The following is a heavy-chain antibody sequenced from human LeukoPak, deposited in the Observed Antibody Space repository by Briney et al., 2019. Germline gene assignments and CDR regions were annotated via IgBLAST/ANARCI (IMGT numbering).Heavy chain of an antibody. CDR3: ARDSHSGYDGLDYFDY. J-gene: IGHJ4*02. D-gene: IGHD5-12*01. V-gene: IGHV4-31*03. CDR2: IYYSGST. CDR1: GGSISSGGYY. Sequence: SQTLSLTCTVSGGSISSGGYYWSWIRQHPGKGLEWIRYIYYSGSTYYNPSLKSRVTISVDTSKNQFSLKLSSVTAADTAVYYCARDSHSGYDGLDYFDYWGQGTLVTVSS.